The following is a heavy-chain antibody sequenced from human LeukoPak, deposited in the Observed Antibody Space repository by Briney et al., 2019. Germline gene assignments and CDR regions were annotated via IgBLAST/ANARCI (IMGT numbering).Heavy chain of an antibody. D-gene: IGHD5-12*01. J-gene: IGHJ4*02. CDR1: GYTFTSYG. Sequence: ASVKVSCKASGYTFTSYGISWVRQAPGQGLEWMGGIIPIFGTANYAQKFQGRVTITADESTSTAYMELSSLRSEDTAVYYCARGKSGYDYPSFDYWGQGTLVTVSS. CDR2: IIPIFGTA. CDR3: ARGKSGYDYPSFDY. V-gene: IGHV1-69*13.